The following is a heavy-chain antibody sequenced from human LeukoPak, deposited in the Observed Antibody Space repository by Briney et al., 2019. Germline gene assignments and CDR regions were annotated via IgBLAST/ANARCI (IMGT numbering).Heavy chain of an antibody. J-gene: IGHJ4*02. V-gene: IGHV4-39*01. Sequence: PSETLSLICTVSGGSISSSSYYWGWIRQPPGKGLEWIGSIYYSGSTYYNPSLKSRVTISVDTSKNQFSLKLSSVTAADTAVYYCARHGWYDYVWGSAYFDYWGQGTLVTVSS. CDR2: IYYSGST. CDR3: ARHGWYDYVWGSAYFDY. CDR1: GGSISSSSYY. D-gene: IGHD3-16*01.